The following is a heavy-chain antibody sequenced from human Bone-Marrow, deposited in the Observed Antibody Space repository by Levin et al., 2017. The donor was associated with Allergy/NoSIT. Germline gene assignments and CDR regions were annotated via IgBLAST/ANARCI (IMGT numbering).Heavy chain of an antibody. CDR3: ARVSKVETPIYFDF. D-gene: IGHD4-23*01. CDR1: GASISSDY. V-gene: IGHV4-59*01. CDR2: IFRTGST. J-gene: IGHJ4*02. Sequence: SETLSLTCTVSGASISSDYWSYIRQAPGKGLEWIGFIFRTGSTNYNPSLKSRVTMSIDTSKNQVSLKLSSVTAADTAIYSCARVSKVETPIYFDFWGQGALVSVSS.